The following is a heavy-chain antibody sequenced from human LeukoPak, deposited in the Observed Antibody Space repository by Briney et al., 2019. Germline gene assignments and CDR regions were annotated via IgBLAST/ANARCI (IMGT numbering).Heavy chain of an antibody. D-gene: IGHD2-2*02. CDR1: GFTVSSNY. CDR3: ARVARGGYCSSTSCYSEYYFDY. V-gene: IGHV3-53*01. Sequence: GGSLRLSCAASGFTVSSNYMSWVRQAPGKGLEWVSVIYGGGSTYYADSVKGRFTISRDNSKNTLYLQMNSLRAEDTAVYYCARVARGGYCSSTSCYSEYYFDYWGQGTLVTVSS. J-gene: IGHJ4*02. CDR2: IYGGGST.